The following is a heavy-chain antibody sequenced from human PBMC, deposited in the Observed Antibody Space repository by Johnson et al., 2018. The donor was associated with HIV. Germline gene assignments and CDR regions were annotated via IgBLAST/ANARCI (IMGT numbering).Heavy chain of an antibody. CDR3: VKDRNYGSYLLFFDV. D-gene: IGHD3-16*01. CDR2: IGWNGLTI. V-gene: IGHV3-9*01. J-gene: IGHJ3*01. CDR1: GFTFDDYA. Sequence: VQLVESGGGLVQPGRSPRLSCAASGFTFDDYAMHWVRQVPGKGLEWVAGIGWNGLTIGYVDSVKGRFTISRNAATNSLYLRMDSLKTEDTAFYYCVKDRNYGSYLLFFDVWGQGTMVTVSS.